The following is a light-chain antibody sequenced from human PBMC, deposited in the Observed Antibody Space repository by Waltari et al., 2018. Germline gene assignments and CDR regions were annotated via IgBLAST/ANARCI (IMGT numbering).Light chain of an antibody. CDR3: QQYGSSPRFT. V-gene: IGKV3-20*01. CDR2: GTS. J-gene: IGKJ3*01. Sequence: EVVLTQSPGTLSLPPGERATLSCRASQSVSSGHLAWYQQKPGQAPRLLIHGTSTRVAGIPDRFSGSGSETDFTLTISRLEPEDFAVYYCQQYGSSPRFTFGPGTKVDIK. CDR1: QSVSSGH.